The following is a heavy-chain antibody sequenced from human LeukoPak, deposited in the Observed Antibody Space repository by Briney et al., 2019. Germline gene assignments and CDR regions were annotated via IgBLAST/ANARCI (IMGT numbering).Heavy chain of an antibody. V-gene: IGHV3-48*03. Sequence: QPGGSLRLSCAASGFTFSSYEMNWVRQAPGKGLEWVSYISSSGSNIYYADSVKGRFTISRDNAKNSLYLQMNSLRAENTAVYYCASGSLYGSGSYPFDDWGQGTLVTVSS. J-gene: IGHJ4*01. CDR2: ISSSGSNI. CDR1: GFTFSSYE. D-gene: IGHD3-10*01. CDR3: ASGSLYGSGSYPFDD.